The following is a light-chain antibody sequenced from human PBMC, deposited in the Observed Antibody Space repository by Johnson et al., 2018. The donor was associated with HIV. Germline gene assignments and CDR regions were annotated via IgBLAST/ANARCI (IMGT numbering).Light chain of an antibody. V-gene: IGLV1-51*02. J-gene: IGLJ1*01. CDR1: SSNIGNNY. CDR3: GTWDSSLSAGCYV. CDR2: ENN. Sequence: QSVLTQPPSVSAAPGQKVTISCSGSSSNIGNNYVSWYQQLPGTAPKLLICENNKRPSGIPDRFSGSKSGTSATLGITGLQTGDEADYYCGTWDSSLSAGCYVFGTGTKVTGL.